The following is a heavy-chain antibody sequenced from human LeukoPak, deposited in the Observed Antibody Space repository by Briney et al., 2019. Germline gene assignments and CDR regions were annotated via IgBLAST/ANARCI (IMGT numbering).Heavy chain of an antibody. Sequence: SQTLTLTCAISGDSVSSNGAAWNWIRQCQSRGFEWLGRTYYRCKWYNDYAVSVKSRITINPDTSKNQFFLQLNPGTADDTAVYYCARVIGGSGYDYCFDYWGQGTLVTVSS. J-gene: IGHJ4*02. D-gene: IGHD5-12*01. CDR1: GDSVSSNGAA. V-gene: IGHV6-1*01. CDR2: TYYRCKWYN. CDR3: ARVIGGSGYDYCFDY.